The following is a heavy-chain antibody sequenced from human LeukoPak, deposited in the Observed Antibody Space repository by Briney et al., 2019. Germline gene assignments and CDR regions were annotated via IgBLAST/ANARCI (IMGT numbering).Heavy chain of an antibody. CDR1: GFPFNAYW. Sequence: GGSLRLSCAASGFPFNAYWMTWVRQAPGKGLEWVSVIYSGGSTYYADSVKGRFTISRDNSKNTLYLQMNSLRAEDTAVYYCARGITYYYDSSGYALDYWGQGTLVTVSS. J-gene: IGHJ4*02. CDR3: ARGITYYYDSSGYALDY. V-gene: IGHV3-53*01. D-gene: IGHD3-22*01. CDR2: IYSGGST.